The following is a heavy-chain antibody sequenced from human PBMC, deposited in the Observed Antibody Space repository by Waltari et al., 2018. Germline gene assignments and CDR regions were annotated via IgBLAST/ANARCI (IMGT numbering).Heavy chain of an antibody. J-gene: IGHJ2*01. CDR1: GGSISSSSYS. CDR3: ARHPAMTIMLWYFDL. D-gene: IGHD2-8*01. CDR2: IYYSGST. V-gene: IGHV4-39*01. Sequence: QLQLQESGPGLVKPSETLSLTCTVSGGSISSSSYSGGWIRQPPGKGLEWIGSIYYSGSTYYNPSLKSRVTISVDTSKNQFSLKLSSVTAADTAVYYCARHPAMTIMLWYFDLWGRGTLVTVSS.